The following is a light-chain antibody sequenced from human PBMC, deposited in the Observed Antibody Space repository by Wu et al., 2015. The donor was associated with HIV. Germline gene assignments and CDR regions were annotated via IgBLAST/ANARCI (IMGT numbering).Light chain of an antibody. CDR3: QQYNDWLPIT. CDR1: QSVSSN. CDR2: SAS. V-gene: IGKV3-15*01. Sequence: EIVMTQSPATLSVSPGERATLSCRASQSVSSNLAWYQQKPGLPPRLLIYSASSRATHIPDRFSGSGSGTEFTLTISSLRSEDFAVYYCQQYNDWLPITFGQGTRVEIK. J-gene: IGKJ5*01.